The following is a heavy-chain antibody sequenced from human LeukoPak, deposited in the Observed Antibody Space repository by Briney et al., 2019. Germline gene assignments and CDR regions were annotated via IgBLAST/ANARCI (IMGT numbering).Heavy chain of an antibody. V-gene: IGHV1-18*01. J-gene: IGHJ4*01. CDR1: GYTLTSYG. CDR2: ISAYNGNT. Sequence: GASVKVSCKASGYTLTSYGISWVRQAPGQGLEWMGWISAYNGNTNYAQKLQGRVTMTTDTSTSTAYMELRSLRSDDTAVYYCARVGLVPAAQAPYYFDYWGQGTLVTVSS. CDR3: ARVGLVPAAQAPYYFDY. D-gene: IGHD2-2*01.